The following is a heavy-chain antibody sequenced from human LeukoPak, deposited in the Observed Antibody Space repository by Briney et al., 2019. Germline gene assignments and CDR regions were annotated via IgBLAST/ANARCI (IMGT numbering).Heavy chain of an antibody. V-gene: IGHV3-33*01. CDR3: ARGGCSSTSCSLFHY. CDR2: IWYDGSNK. Sequence: PGGSLRPSCAASGFTFSSYGMYWVRQAPGKGLEWVAVIWYDGSNKYYADSVKGRFTISRDNSKNTLYLQMNSLRAEDTAVYYCARGGCSSTSCSLFHYWGQGTLVTVSS. D-gene: IGHD2-2*01. CDR1: GFTFSSYG. J-gene: IGHJ4*02.